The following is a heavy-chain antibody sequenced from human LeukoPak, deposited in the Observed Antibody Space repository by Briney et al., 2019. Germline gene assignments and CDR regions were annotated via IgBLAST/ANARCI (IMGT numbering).Heavy chain of an antibody. Sequence: PGGSLRLSCAASGFTFSSYAMSWVRQPPGKGLEWVANINHDGNEKYYVDSVMGRFTISRDNAKNSLYLQMNSLSVEDTAVYFCARSPATGTTDFWGQRTLVTVSS. CDR1: GFTFSSYA. CDR3: ARSPATGTTDF. J-gene: IGHJ4*02. D-gene: IGHD1-7*01. CDR2: INHDGNEK. V-gene: IGHV3-7*01.